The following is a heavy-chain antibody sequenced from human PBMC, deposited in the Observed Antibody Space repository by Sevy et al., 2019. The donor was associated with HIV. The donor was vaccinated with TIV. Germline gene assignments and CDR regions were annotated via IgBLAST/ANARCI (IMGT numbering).Heavy chain of an antibody. D-gene: IGHD6-13*01. CDR2: IRNKADSYTT. CDR3: ATHAGIAAAGRVFDY. Sequence: GGSLRLSCAASGFTFSDHYMEWVRQAPGKGLEWVGRIRNKADSYTTEYAASVKGRFTISRDDSKNSLYLLMNSLKTEDTAVDYCATHAGIAAAGRVFDYWGQGTLVTVS. V-gene: IGHV3-72*01. J-gene: IGHJ4*02. CDR1: GFTFSDHY.